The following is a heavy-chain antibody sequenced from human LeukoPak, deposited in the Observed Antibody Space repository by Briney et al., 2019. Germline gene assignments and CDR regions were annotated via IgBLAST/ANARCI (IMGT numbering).Heavy chain of an antibody. D-gene: IGHD6-19*01. V-gene: IGHV4-34*01. Sequence: RXPPXKGXXXXXEINXSGSTNYNPSLKSRVTISVDTSKNQFSLKLSSVTAADTAVYYCARSGKSGYSSGWYRGRIDYWGQGTLVTVSS. J-gene: IGHJ4*02. CDR2: INXSGST. CDR3: ARSGKSGYSSGWYRGRIDY.